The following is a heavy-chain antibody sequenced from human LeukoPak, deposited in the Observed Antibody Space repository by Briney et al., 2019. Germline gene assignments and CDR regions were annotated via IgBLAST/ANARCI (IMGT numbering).Heavy chain of an antibody. D-gene: IGHD3-16*02. J-gene: IGHJ4*02. V-gene: IGHV4-4*07. Sequence: SETLSLTCSVSGVPINSYWWSWIRQPAGKGLEFIGRIYTTGMTNYNPSLKSRVSMSVDTSKNKFSLEVRSVTAADTAVYFCARAGYTISSYRFDYWGQGALVTVSS. CDR2: IYTTGMT. CDR1: GVPINSYW. CDR3: ARAGYTISSYRFDY.